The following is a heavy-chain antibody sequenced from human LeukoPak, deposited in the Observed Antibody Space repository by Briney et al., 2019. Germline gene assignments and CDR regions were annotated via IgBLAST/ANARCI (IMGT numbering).Heavy chain of an antibody. J-gene: IGHJ4*02. CDR2: INHSGST. CDR3: ASVAQRALNYSSSWHYFDY. Sequence: SETLFLTCAVYGGSFSGYYWSWIRQPPGKGLEWIGEINHSGSTNYNPSLKSRVTISVDTSKNQFSLKLSSVTAADTAVYYCASVAQRALNYSSSWHYFDYWGQGTLVTVSS. V-gene: IGHV4-34*01. CDR1: GGSFSGYY. D-gene: IGHD6-13*01.